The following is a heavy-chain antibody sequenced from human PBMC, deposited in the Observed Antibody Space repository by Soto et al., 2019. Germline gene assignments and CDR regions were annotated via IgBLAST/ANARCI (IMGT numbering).Heavy chain of an antibody. J-gene: IGHJ4*02. CDR2: INPNSGGT. D-gene: IGHD3-3*01. CDR1: GYTFTGYY. V-gene: IGHV1-2*02. CDR3: ARTPILYDFWSGYYPFDY. Sequence: ASVKVSCKASGYTFTGYYMHWVRQAPGQGLEWMGWINPNSGGTNYAQKFQGRVTRTRDTSISTAYMELSRLRSDDTAVYYCARTPILYDFWSGYYPFDYWGQGTLVTVSS.